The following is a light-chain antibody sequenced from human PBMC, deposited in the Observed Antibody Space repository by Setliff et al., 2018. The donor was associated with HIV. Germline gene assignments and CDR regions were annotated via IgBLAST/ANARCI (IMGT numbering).Light chain of an antibody. V-gene: IGLV2-14*03. J-gene: IGLJ1*01. Sequence: QSALTQPASVSGSPGQSITISCTGTSSDVGGYNYVSWYQQHPGKAPKLLICDVSNRPSGVSTRFSGSKSGNTASLTISGLQAEDEADYYCSSYTSSSPYVFGTGTKVTVL. CDR2: DVS. CDR1: SSDVGGYNY. CDR3: SSYTSSSPYV.